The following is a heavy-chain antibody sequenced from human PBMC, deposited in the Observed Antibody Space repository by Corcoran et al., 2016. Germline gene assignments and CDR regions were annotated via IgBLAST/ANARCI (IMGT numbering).Heavy chain of an antibody. CDR2: IWAHGTNK. V-gene: IGHV3-33*01. CDR3: VGDPPGSEYAFHI. CDR1: GFDFDKYG. D-gene: IGHD2-2*01. J-gene: IGHJ3*02. Sequence: QVQLVESGGGVVQSGRSLRLSCAASGFDFDKYGMHWVRQDPGKGLEWVAFIWAHGTNKYYGDSVKGRFAISRDNSKNINYLQMDSLRAEDAAVYYCVGDPPGSEYAFHIWGQGTMVTVSS.